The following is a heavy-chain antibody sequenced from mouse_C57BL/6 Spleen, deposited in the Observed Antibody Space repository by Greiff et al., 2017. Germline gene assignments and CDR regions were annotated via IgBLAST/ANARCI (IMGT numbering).Heavy chain of an antibody. D-gene: IGHD5-1-1*01. CDR3: ARKYRYGDYFDY. V-gene: IGHV1-69*01. CDR1: GYTFTSYW. CDR2: IDPSDSYT. J-gene: IGHJ2*01. Sequence: QVQLQQPGAELVMPGASVKLSCKASGYTFTSYWIHWVKQRPGQGLEWIGEIDPSDSYTNYNQKFKGKSTLTVDKSSSTAYMQLSSLPSEDSAVYYCARKYRYGDYFDYWGQGTTLTVSS.